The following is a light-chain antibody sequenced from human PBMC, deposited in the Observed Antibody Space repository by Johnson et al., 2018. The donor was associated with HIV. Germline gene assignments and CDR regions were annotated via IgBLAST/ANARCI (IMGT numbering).Light chain of an antibody. Sequence: QSVLTQPPSVSAAPGQKVTISCSGSSSNIGNNYVSWYQQLPGTAPKLLIYDNNKRPSEIPDRFSGSKSGTSATLAITGLQTGDEADYYCGTWDSRLCVVCGTGTKVTVL. J-gene: IGLJ1*01. CDR3: GTWDSRLCVV. CDR1: SSNIGNNY. CDR2: DNN. V-gene: IGLV1-51*01.